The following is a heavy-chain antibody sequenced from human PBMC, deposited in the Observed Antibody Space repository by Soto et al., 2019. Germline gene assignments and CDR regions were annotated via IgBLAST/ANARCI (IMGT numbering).Heavy chain of an antibody. Sequence: EVLLLESGGGLVQPGGSLRLSCEASGFSFSSFAMNWVRQAPGKGLEWVSAIGDSGASTYYADSVKGRFTISRDDSRNTLYLQLNGLGAEDTAVYYCAKWGERDVWGNGTTVTVSS. V-gene: IGHV3-23*01. D-gene: IGHD3-16*01. CDR2: IGDSGAST. CDR3: AKWGERDV. CDR1: GFSFSSFA. J-gene: IGHJ6*04.